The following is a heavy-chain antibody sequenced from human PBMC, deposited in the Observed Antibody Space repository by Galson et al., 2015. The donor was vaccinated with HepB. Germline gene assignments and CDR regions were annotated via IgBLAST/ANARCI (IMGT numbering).Heavy chain of an antibody. V-gene: IGHV1-2*06. CDR3: ARDKQWLDNDAFDI. CDR1: GYTFTGYY. Sequence: SVKVSCKASGYTFTGYYMHWVRQAPGQGLEWMGRINPNSGGTNYAQKFQGRVTMTRDTSISTAYMELSRLRSDDTAVYYCARDKQWLDNDAFDIWGQGTMVTVSS. CDR2: INPNSGGT. D-gene: IGHD6-19*01. J-gene: IGHJ3*02.